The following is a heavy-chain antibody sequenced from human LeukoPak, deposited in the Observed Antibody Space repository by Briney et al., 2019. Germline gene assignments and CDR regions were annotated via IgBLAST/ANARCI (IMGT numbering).Heavy chain of an antibody. CDR1: GFNVSINY. J-gene: IGHJ4*02. V-gene: IGHV3-66*01. D-gene: IGHD1-26*01. CDR3: ARGSPFDD. Sequence: QPGGSLRLSCAASGFNVSINYMRWVRQAPGKGLEWVSGVYSGGSTYYADSVKGRFTLSRDKPKNMVFLQINSLRGEDTAVYFCARGSPFDDWGQGTLVTVSS. CDR2: VYSGGST.